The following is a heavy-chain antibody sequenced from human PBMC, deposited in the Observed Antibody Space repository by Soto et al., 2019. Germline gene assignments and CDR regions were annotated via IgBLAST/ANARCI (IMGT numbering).Heavy chain of an antibody. CDR3: ATYYDFWSGYYYYFDY. Sequence: GESLKISCAASGFTFSSYSMNWVRQAPGKGLEWVSSISSSSSYIYYADSVKGRFTISRDNAKNSLYLQMNSLRAEDTAVYYCATYYDFWSGYYYYFDYWGQGTLVTVSS. CDR1: GFTFSSYS. D-gene: IGHD3-3*01. V-gene: IGHV3-21*01. CDR2: ISSSSSYI. J-gene: IGHJ4*02.